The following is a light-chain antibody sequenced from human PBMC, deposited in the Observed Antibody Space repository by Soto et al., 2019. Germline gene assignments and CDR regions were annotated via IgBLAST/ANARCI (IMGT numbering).Light chain of an antibody. CDR2: EVS. J-gene: IGLJ1*01. V-gene: IGLV2-8*01. Sequence: QSALTQPPSASGSPGQSVIISCTGTSSDVGRYNYISWYQQRPGKAPKLIIYEVSKRPSGVPDRLSGFKYGNTASLTVSGLQAEDEADYYCSSYAGNSRYVFGTGTKLTVL. CDR1: SSDVGRYNY. CDR3: SSYAGNSRYV.